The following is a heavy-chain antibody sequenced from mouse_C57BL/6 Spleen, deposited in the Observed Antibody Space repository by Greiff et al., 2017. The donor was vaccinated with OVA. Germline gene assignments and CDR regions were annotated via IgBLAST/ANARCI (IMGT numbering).Heavy chain of an antibody. Sequence: VQGVESGPELVKPGASVKISCKASGYAFSSSWMNWVKQRPGKGLEWIGRIYPGDGDTNYNGKFKGKATLTADKSSSTAYMQLSSLTSEDSAVYFCARSGYYYGSSYDYFDYWGQGTTLTVSS. CDR1: GYAFSSSW. J-gene: IGHJ2*01. D-gene: IGHD1-1*01. CDR2: IYPGDGDT. V-gene: IGHV1-82*01. CDR3: ARSGYYYGSSYDYFDY.